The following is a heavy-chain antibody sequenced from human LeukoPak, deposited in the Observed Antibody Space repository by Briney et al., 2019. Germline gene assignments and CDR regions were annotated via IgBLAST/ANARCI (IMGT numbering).Heavy chain of an antibody. J-gene: IGHJ4*02. CDR2: IRTTAEGAKYA. V-gene: IGHV3-48*02. CDR3: ATDQRYAFDY. CDR1: GFSFTDYP. Sequence: PGGSLRPSCATSGFSFTDYPMNWVRQAPGKGLEWISNIRTTAEGAKYAYYADSVKGRVTISRDDGKNTLYLHMNSLRDDDTAVYYCATDQRYAFDYWGQ. D-gene: IGHD3-9*01.